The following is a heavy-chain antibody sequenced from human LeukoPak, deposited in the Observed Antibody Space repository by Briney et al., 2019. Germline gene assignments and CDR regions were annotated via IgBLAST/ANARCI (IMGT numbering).Heavy chain of an antibody. CDR2: ISSSSSTI. CDR1: GFTFSSYS. Sequence: PGGSLRLSCAASGFTFSSYSMNWVRQAPGKGLEWVSYISSSSSTIYYADSVKSRFTISRDNAKNSLYLQMNSLRAEDTAVYYCARQHNPPNTIFGVDAYYYYYMDVWGKGTTVTVSS. V-gene: IGHV3-48*04. CDR3: ARQHNPPNTIFGVDAYYYYYMDV. D-gene: IGHD3-3*01. J-gene: IGHJ6*03.